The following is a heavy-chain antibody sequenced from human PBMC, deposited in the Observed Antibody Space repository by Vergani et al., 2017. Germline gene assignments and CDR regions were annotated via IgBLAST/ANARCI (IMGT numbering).Heavy chain of an antibody. J-gene: IGHJ4*02. CDR1: GYNFANYW. CDR2: IYPGDSDT. CDR3: ARWDQLLEFDY. V-gene: IGHV5-51*01. Sequence: EVQLVQSGAEVKKPGESLKISCKGSGYNFANYWIGWVRQMPGKGLEWMGVIYPGDSDTKYSPSFQGQVTISADKPISTAYLQWSSLKASDTAMYYCARWDQLLEFDYWGQGTLVTVSS. D-gene: IGHD2-2*01.